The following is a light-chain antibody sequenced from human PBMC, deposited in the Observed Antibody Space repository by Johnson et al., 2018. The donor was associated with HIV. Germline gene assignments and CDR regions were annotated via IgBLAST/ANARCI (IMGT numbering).Light chain of an antibody. CDR2: ENT. J-gene: IGLJ1*01. CDR1: NSNIGNNY. Sequence: QSLLTQPPSVSAAPGQKVTISCSGSNSNIGNNYVSWFQQLPGTAPKLLIYENTKRPSEIPDRFSGSKSGTSATLGITELQSGDEADYYCGTWDSSRTPGGVFGTGTKVTVL. V-gene: IGLV1-51*02. CDR3: GTWDSSRTPGGV.